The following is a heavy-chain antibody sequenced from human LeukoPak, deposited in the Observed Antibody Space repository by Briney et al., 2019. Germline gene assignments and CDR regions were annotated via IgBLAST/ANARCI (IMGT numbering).Heavy chain of an antibody. V-gene: IGHV1-18*01. CDR2: ISAYNGNT. D-gene: IGHD6-13*01. Sequence: ASVKVSCKASGYTFTRYGMSWVRQAPGQGLEWMGWISAYNGNTNYAQKLQGRVTMTTDTSTSTAYMELRSLRSDDTAVYYCAREGLSSSWYPVGWFDPWGQGTLVTVSS. CDR3: AREGLSSSWYPVGWFDP. CDR1: GYTFTRYG. J-gene: IGHJ5*02.